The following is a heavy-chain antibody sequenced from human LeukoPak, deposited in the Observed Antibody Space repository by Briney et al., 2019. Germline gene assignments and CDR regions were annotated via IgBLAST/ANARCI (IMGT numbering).Heavy chain of an antibody. CDR1: GYTFRNYG. D-gene: IGHD6-19*01. J-gene: IGHJ4*02. CDR3: ARDPSNTSGRYVYFDF. CDR2: ISAYNGDT. Sequence: GASVKVSCKASGYTFRNYGVSWVRQAPGQGLERMGWISAYNGDTKYAQKLQGRVTMTTYTPTSTAYMELRSLRSDDTAVYYCARDPSNTSGRYVYFDFWGQGTVVTVSS. V-gene: IGHV1-18*04.